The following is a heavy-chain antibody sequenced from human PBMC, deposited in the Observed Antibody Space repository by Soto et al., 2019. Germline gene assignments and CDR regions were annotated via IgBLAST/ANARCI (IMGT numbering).Heavy chain of an antibody. CDR1: GFTFSSYA. CDR3: AKDEQPSIAVAGTWGFSDY. J-gene: IGHJ4*02. V-gene: IGHV3-23*01. D-gene: IGHD6-19*01. CDR2: ISGSGGST. Sequence: GGSLRLSCAASGFTFSSYAMSWVRQAPGKGLEWVSAISGSGGSTYYADSVKGRFTISRDNSKNTLYLQMNSLRAEDTAVYYCAKDEQPSIAVAGTWGFSDYWGQGTLVTVSS.